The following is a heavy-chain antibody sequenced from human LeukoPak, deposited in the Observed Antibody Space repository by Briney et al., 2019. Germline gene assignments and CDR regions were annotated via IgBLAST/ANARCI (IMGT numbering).Heavy chain of an antibody. V-gene: IGHV3-23*01. CDR2: VSGTGGRT. D-gene: IGHD6-6*01. CDR3: VKASSSSPQYNWFDA. Sequence: GGSLRLSCAASGFTFSTYAMSWVRQAPGKGLEWVSVVSGTGGRTYYADSVKGRFTISRDDSKNTLYLQMNSLRAEDTALYYCVKASSSSPQYNWFDAWGQGTLVTVSS. CDR1: GFTFSTYA. J-gene: IGHJ5*02.